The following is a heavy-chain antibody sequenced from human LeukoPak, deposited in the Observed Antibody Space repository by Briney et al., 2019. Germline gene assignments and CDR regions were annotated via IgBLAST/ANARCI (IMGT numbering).Heavy chain of an antibody. J-gene: IGHJ4*02. D-gene: IGHD3-9*01. CDR1: GGSISSYY. CDR3: ARTRYYDILTGHQPFDY. Sequence: SETLSLTCTVSGGSISSYYWGWIRQPPGKGLEWIGYIYYSGSTNYNPSLKSRVTISVDTSKNQFSLKLSSVTAADTAVYYCARTRYYDILTGHQPFDYWGQGTLVTVSS. CDR2: IYYSGST. V-gene: IGHV4-59*01.